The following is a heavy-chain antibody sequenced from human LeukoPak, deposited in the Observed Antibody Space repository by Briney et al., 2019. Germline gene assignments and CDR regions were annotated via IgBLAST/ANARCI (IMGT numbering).Heavy chain of an antibody. D-gene: IGHD3-22*01. CDR1: GYTFTSYG. J-gene: IGHJ4*02. V-gene: IGHV1-18*01. Sequence: ASVKVSCKASGYTFTSYGISWVRQAPGQGLEWMGWISAYNGNTNYAQKLQGRVTMTTDTSTSTAYMELRSLRFDDTAVYYCARDLYYYDSSGLPAGYWGQGTLVTVSS. CDR2: ISAYNGNT. CDR3: ARDLYYYDSSGLPAGY.